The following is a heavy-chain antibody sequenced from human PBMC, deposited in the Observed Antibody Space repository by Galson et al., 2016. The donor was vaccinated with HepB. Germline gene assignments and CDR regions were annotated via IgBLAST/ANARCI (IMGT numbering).Heavy chain of an antibody. V-gene: IGHV1-69*06. CDR2: IIPIFGTA. Sequence: SVKVSCKASGGTSSSYAITWVRQAPGQGLEWMGGIIPIFGTAKYAQKFQGRVTITADKATSTAYMELSSLRSEDTAVYYCARVGEGRYFDWAHPNGALDIWCQGTMVAVSS. CDR3: ARVGEGRYFDWAHPNGALDI. J-gene: IGHJ3*02. D-gene: IGHD3-9*01. CDR1: GGTSSSYA.